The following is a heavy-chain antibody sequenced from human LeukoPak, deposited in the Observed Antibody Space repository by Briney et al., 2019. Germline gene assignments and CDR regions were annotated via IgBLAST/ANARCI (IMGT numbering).Heavy chain of an antibody. D-gene: IGHD7-27*01. CDR1: GFTFSSYG. V-gene: IGHV3-33*01. J-gene: IGHJ4*02. CDR2: IWYDGSNE. Sequence: GRSLRLSCAASGFTFSSYGMHWVRQAPGKGLEWVAVIWYDGSNEYYADSVKGRFTISRDNSKNTLYLQMNSLRAEDTAVYYCARARNWGSGDYFDYWGQGTLVTVSS. CDR3: ARARNWGSGDYFDY.